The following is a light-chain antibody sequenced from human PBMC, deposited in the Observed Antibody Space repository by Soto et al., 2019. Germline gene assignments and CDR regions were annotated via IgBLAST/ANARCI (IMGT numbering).Light chain of an antibody. Sequence: DIQMTQSPSSLSVSVGDRVTITCQASHDITNYLNWYQQKPGKAPKLLIYDVSKLETGVPSRFSGSGSGTDFTFTISSLQPEDIATYFCQQYDVLPITFGKVTRLDVK. CDR3: QQYDVLPIT. J-gene: IGKJ5*01. CDR2: DVS. V-gene: IGKV1-33*01. CDR1: HDITNY.